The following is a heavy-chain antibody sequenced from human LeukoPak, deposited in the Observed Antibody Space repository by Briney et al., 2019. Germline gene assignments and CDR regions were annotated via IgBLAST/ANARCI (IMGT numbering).Heavy chain of an antibody. D-gene: IGHD3-22*01. CDR2: SYYSGST. J-gene: IGHJ4*02. Sequence: PSETLSLTCTVSGDSISSRGYYWGWVRQPPGKGLEWIGSSYYSGSTYYNPSLKSRVTISVDTSKNQFSLKLSSVTAADTAVYYCARLLDYYDTSAYRPFDYWGQGTLVTVSS. CDR1: GDSISSRGYY. V-gene: IGHV4-39*01. CDR3: ARLLDYYDTSAYRPFDY.